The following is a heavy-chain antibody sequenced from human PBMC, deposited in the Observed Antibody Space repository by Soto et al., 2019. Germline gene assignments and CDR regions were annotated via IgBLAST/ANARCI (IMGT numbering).Heavy chain of an antibody. V-gene: IGHV3-72*01. J-gene: IGHJ3*01. CDR2: SRNKANSYTT. D-gene: IGHD2-2*01. CDR1: GFTFSDLY. Sequence: GGSLRLSCAASGFTFSDLYMDWVRQAPGKGLEWVGRSRNKANSYTTEYAASVKGRFTISRDDSKNSLSLQMNSLKTEDTAVYYCARDPRVPATTDAFDLWGQGTMVTVSS. CDR3: ARDPRVPATTDAFDL.